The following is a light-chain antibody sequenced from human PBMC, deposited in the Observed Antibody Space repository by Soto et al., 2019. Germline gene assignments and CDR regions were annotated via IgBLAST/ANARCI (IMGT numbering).Light chain of an antibody. V-gene: IGKV3-15*01. CDR1: QSFSNH. J-gene: IGKJ5*01. CDR3: QQYSKWPSMT. Sequence: EIVMTQSPATLSMSPGERATLSCISSQSFSNHLSWYHQRPGQAPSLLIYGASTRATGIPARFSGSGSGREFTLTISYLQPEDFAVYYCQQYSKWPSMTFGQGTRLEI. CDR2: GAS.